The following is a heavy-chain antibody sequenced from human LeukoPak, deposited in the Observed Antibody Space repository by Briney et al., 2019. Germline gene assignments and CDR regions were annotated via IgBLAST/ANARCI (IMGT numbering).Heavy chain of an antibody. J-gene: IGHJ3*02. CDR2: INPNSGGT. CDR3: ARDPISRQQLVPRAFDI. CDR1: GYTFTDYY. D-gene: IGHD6-13*01. Sequence: GASVKVSCKASGYTFTDYYMHWVRQAPGQGLEWMGWINPNSGGTNYAQKFQGRVTMTGNTSISTAYMELSRLRSDDTAVYYCARDPISRQQLVPRAFDIWGQGTMVTVSS. V-gene: IGHV1-2*02.